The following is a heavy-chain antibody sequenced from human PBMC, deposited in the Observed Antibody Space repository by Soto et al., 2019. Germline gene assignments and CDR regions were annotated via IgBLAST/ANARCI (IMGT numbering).Heavy chain of an antibody. D-gene: IGHD1-26*01. CDR2: IIPIFGTA. V-gene: IGHV1-69*13. CDR1: GGTFSSYA. Sequence: ASVKVSCKASGGTFSSYAISWVRQAPGQGLEWMGGIIPIFGTANYAQKFQGRVTITADESTSTAYMELSSLRSEDTAVYYCARDRYSGSSDWFDPWGQGTLVTVSS. CDR3: ARDRYSGSSDWFDP. J-gene: IGHJ5*02.